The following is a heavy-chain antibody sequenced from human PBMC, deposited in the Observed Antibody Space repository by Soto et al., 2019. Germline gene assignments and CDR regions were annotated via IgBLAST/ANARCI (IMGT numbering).Heavy chain of an antibody. CDR1: GFTFSGYE. V-gene: IGHV3-48*03. CDR2: ISGSGTTI. CDR3: AREVTVFGVIIPTTMDV. Sequence: SGGSLRLSCAASGFTFSGYEMNWVRQAPGEGLEWISYISGSGTTIYYADSVKGRFTISRDNAKKSLYLQMNSLRAEDTAVYYCAREVTVFGVIIPTTMDVWGQGTTVTVSS. J-gene: IGHJ6*02. D-gene: IGHD3-3*01.